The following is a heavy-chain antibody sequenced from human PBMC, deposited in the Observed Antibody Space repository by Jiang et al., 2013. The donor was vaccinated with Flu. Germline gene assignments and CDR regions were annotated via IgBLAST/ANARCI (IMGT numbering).Heavy chain of an antibody. CDR1: GDSVSSNSAA. CDR2: TYYTSKWSN. Sequence: QTLSLTCAISGDSVSSNSAAWNWIRQSPSRGLEWLGRTYYTSKWSNDYAVSMKSRITINPDTSKNQFSLHLDSVTPEDTAVYYCARARPRFFDLWGRGTLVTVSS. J-gene: IGHJ2*01. CDR3: ARARPRFFDL. V-gene: IGHV6-1*01.